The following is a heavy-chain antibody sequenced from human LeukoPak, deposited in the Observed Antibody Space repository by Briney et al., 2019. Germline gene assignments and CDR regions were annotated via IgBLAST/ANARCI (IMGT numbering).Heavy chain of an antibody. V-gene: IGHV4-59*01. CDR3: AREGYSYGYDY. CDR1: GGSISGSY. Sequence: SETLSLTCTVSGGSISGSYWSWIRQPPGKGLEWIGYIFSSGSTKYNPSLKSRVTISVDTSKNQFSLKLSSVTAADTAVYYCAREGYSYGYDYWGQGSLVTVSS. J-gene: IGHJ4*02. CDR2: IFSSGST. D-gene: IGHD5-18*01.